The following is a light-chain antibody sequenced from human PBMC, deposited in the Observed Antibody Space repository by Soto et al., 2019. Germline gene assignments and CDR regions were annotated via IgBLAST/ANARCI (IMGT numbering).Light chain of an antibody. CDR3: QTWGTGIQV. CDR2: LNSDGSH. Sequence: QLVLTQSPSASASLGASVKLTCTLSSGHSTYAIAWHQQQPEKGPRYLMKLNSDGSHSKGDGMPDRFSGSSSGAERYLTISSLQSEDEAVYYCQTWGTGIQVFGGGTKVTVL. V-gene: IGLV4-69*01. CDR1: SGHSTYA. J-gene: IGLJ3*02.